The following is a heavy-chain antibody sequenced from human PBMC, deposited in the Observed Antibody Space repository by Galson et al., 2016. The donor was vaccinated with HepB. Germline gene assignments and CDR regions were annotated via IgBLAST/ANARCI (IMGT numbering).Heavy chain of an antibody. CDR2: ISTGGRTI. CDR1: GFTFSDYY. CDR3: ATDGWVEYGSGSFDY. J-gene: IGHJ4*02. V-gene: IGHV3-11*04. Sequence: SLRLSCAASGFTFSDYYMSWIRQAPGKGLEWVAHISTGGRTIHYADSVQGRFSISRDNAKNSLYLQMNSLRAEDTAVYYCATDGWVEYGSGSFDYWGQGTLVTVSS. D-gene: IGHD3-10*01.